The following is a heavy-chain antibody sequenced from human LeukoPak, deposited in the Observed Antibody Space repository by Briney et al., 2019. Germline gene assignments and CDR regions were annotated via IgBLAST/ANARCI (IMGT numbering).Heavy chain of an antibody. D-gene: IGHD6-13*01. Sequence: SETLSLTCTVSGGSISSTSYYWGWIRQPPGKGLEWIGSIFYSGNTYYNPSLKSRVTISVDTSKKHFSLNLSSVTAADTALYYWAREGAAGKRKDVLGKGTTVTVSS. J-gene: IGHJ6*01. V-gene: IGHV4-39*02. CDR3: AREGAAGKRKDV. CDR2: IFYSGNT. CDR1: GGSISSTSYY.